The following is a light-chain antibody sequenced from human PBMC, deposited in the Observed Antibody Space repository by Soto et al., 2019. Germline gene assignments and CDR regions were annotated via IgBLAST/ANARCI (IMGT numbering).Light chain of an antibody. Sequence: DIQMTQSPSSVSAFVLDRVTITFLASQDIGNFLAWYQQKPGKVPKLLIYAASTLQSGVPSRFSGSGSGTDFTLTISSLQPEDVATYYCQKCKVAPFTFGGGTKVDIK. CDR1: QDIGNF. CDR3: QKCKVAPFT. CDR2: AAS. V-gene: IGKV1-27*01. J-gene: IGKJ4*01.